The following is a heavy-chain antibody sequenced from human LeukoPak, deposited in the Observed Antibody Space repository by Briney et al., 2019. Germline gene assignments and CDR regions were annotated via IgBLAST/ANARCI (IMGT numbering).Heavy chain of an antibody. J-gene: IGHJ3*02. CDR3: ARVVLRHAFDI. Sequence: ASVKVSCKASGYTFTSYGISWVRQAPGQGLEWMGGIIPIFGTANYAQKFQGRVTITTDESTSTAYMELSSLRSEDTAVYYCARVVLRHAFDIWGQGTMVTVSS. CDR2: IIPIFGTA. V-gene: IGHV1-69*05. CDR1: GYTFTSYG. D-gene: IGHD3-3*01.